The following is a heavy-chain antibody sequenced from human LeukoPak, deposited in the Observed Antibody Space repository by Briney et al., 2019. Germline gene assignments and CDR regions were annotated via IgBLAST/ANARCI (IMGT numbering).Heavy chain of an antibody. CDR1: GFTFSSYS. J-gene: IGHJ4*02. Sequence: PGGSLRLSCAASGFTFSSYSMSWVRQAPGKGLEWVSSISSSSSYIYYADSVKCPFTISGDNAKYSLHLQMNSLRAEDTAVYYCARDGWAARPGYYFDYWGQGTLVTVSS. V-gene: IGHV3-21*01. CDR3: ARDGWAARPGYYFDY. D-gene: IGHD6-6*01. CDR2: ISSSSSYI.